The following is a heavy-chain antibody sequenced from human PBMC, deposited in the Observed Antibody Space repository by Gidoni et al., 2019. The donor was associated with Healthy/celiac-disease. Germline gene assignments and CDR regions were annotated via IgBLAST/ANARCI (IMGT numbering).Heavy chain of an antibody. D-gene: IGHD1-26*01. CDR1: GGSISRYY. CDR3: ARIRSTPWGGSYHNWFDP. V-gene: IGHV4-59*01. Sequence: QVQLQESGPGLVKPSETLSLTCTVSGGSISRYYWSLIRQPPGKGLEWIGYIYYSGSTNYNPSLKSRVTISVDTSKNQFSLKLSSVTAADTAVYYCARIRSTPWGGSYHNWFDPWGQGTLVTVSS. CDR2: IYYSGST. J-gene: IGHJ5*02.